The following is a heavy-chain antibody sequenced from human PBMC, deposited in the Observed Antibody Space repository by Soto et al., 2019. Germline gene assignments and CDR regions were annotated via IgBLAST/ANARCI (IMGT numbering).Heavy chain of an antibody. V-gene: IGHV4-59*01. CDR3: ARDKGLGWGNAFDI. CDR2: IYYSGST. D-gene: IGHD7-27*01. J-gene: IGHJ3*02. Sequence: SVPLSLTCTVSGGSISSYYWSSVRHPPGKGLEWIGYIYYSGSTNYNPSLKSRVTISVDTSKNQFSLKLSSVTAADTAVYYCARDKGLGWGNAFDIWGQGTMVTVSS. CDR1: GGSISSYY.